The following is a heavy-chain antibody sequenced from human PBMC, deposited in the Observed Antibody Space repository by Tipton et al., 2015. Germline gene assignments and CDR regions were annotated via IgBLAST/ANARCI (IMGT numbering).Heavy chain of an antibody. CDR1: AYSISSDYY. J-gene: IGHJ4*02. CDR3: ARSRYTVTPDS. Sequence: TLSLTCAVSAYSISSDYYWGWIRQPPGKGLEWIGSISHSGNTFHNPSLRSRVIISVDTSKNQISLTVTSVTAADTAVYYCARSRYTVTPDSWGQGTLVTVSS. V-gene: IGHV4-38-2*01. CDR2: ISHSGNT. D-gene: IGHD4-17*01.